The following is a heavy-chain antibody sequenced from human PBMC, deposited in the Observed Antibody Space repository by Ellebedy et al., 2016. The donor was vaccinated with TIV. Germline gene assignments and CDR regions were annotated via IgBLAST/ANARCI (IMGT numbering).Heavy chain of an antibody. J-gene: IGHJ4*02. CDR3: TRVSSTYHFDY. CDR1: GFTFSGHY. V-gene: IGHV3-72*01. CDR2: TRDKANSYTT. Sequence: GESLKISCAASGFTFSGHYMDWVRQAPGKGLEWVGRTRDKANSYTTEYAASVKGRFTISRDDSKNSLYLQMNSLDTEDTAVYYCTRVSSTYHFDYWGQGALVTVS.